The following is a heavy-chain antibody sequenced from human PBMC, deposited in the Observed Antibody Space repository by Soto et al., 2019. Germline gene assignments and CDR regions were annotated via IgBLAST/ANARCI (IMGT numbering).Heavy chain of an antibody. CDR2: IYYSGST. CDR1: GGSIGRSTYY. Sequence: AEPLSLTCTVTGGSIGRSTYYWFWILQPQGERLEWIGSIYYSGSTYYNTSLKSRVTIAVDTSKNQFGLKRSYVTAADTAVYYCARFLDITMILDDWGQVALVTISA. V-gene: IGHV4-39*01. CDR3: ARFLDITMILDD. J-gene: IGHJ4*02. D-gene: IGHD3-22*01.